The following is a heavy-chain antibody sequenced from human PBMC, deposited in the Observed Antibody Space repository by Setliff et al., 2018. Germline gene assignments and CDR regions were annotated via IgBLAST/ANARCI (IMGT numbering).Heavy chain of an antibody. Sequence: PSETLSLTCTISGGFVSSYYWSWIRQPPGKGLEWIGYIYTSGSTNYNPSLKSRVTISVDTSKNQFSLKLSSVTAADTAVYYCASNPFNSGPPYYFDYWGQGTLVTVSS. V-gene: IGHV4-4*08. CDR2: IYTSGST. J-gene: IGHJ4*02. CDR1: GGFVSSYY. D-gene: IGHD6-19*01. CDR3: ASNPFNSGPPYYFDY.